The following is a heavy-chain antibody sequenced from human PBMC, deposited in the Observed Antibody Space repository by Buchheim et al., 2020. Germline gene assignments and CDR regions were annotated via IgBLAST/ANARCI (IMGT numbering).Heavy chain of an antibody. CDR2: IGHTGDT. D-gene: IGHD1-26*01. J-gene: IGHJ4*02. V-gene: IGHV4-39*01. Sequence: QLQLQESGPGLVKPSETLSLTCTVSGGSISSGSYYWGWIRQSPGKGLEWIAIIGHTGDTYYNPSLQSRVAISVDTSKNQFSLKLSSVTAADTAVYYCARHRTVTGSSLSDYWGQGTL. CDR3: ARHRTVTGSSLSDY. CDR1: GGSISSGSYY.